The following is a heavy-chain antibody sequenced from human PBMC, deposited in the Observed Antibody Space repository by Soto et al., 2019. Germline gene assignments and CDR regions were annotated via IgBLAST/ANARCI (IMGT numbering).Heavy chain of an antibody. D-gene: IGHD6-13*01. V-gene: IGHV1-18*01. CDR1: GYTFTSYG. CDR3: ARAPISKQLVRGNWFHP. J-gene: IGHJ5*02. CDR2: ISAYNGNT. Sequence: SVKVSCKASGYTFTSYGISRVRQAPGQGLERKGWISAYNGNTNYAQKLQGRVTMTTDTSTSTAYMELRSLRSDDTAVYYGARAPISKQLVRGNWFHPWGQGTLVTVSS.